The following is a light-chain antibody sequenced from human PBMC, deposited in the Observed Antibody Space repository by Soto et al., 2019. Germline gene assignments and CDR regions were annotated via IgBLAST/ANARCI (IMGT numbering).Light chain of an antibody. V-gene: IGLV2-23*01. CDR3: CSYAGSSPVV. Sequence: QSALTQPASVSGSPGQSITISCTGTSSDVGSYNLVSWYQQHPGKAPKLMIYEGSKRPSGVSNRFSGPKSGNTASLTISGLQAEDEADYYCCSYAGSSPVVFGGGTQLTVL. J-gene: IGLJ2*01. CDR1: SSDVGSYNL. CDR2: EGS.